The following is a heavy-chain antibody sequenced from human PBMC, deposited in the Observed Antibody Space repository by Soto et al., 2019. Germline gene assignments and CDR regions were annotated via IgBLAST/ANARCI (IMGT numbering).Heavy chain of an antibody. CDR3: ARLRVLEWEVQESDY. CDR2: IPYDGSHQ. CDR1: GFTFSSHG. J-gene: IGHJ4*02. D-gene: IGHD3-3*01. Sequence: QVHLVESGGGVVQPGRSLRLSCAASGFTFSSHGMHWIRQAPGKGLEWVAVIPYDGSHQYYADSVKGRFSISSDTSKNTLYLQMNSLRAEDTSVYYCARLRVLEWEVQESDYWGQGTLVSVSS. V-gene: IGHV3-30*03.